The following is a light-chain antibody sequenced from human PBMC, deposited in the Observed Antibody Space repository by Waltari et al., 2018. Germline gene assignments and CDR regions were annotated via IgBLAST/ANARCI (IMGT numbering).Light chain of an antibody. V-gene: IGLV4-69*01. CDR3: QTGGFGIWV. Sequence: QLILTQSPSASASLGAPYKLTCTLSSGHSNYTTAWHQQQPENGPRYLLTVNSDRSHIKGDGIPDRFSGSSSGAERYLTISSLQSEDETDYYCQTGGFGIWVFGGGTKLTVL. J-gene: IGLJ3*02. CDR1: SGHSNYT. CDR2: VNSDRSH.